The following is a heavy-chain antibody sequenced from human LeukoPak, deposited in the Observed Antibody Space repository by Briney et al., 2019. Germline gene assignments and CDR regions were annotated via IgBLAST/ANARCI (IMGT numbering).Heavy chain of an antibody. Sequence: ASVKVSCKASGYTFTGYYMHWVRQAPGQGLEGMGWINPNSGGTNYAQKFQGRVTMTRDTSISTAYMELSRLRSDDTAVYYCARAAQVTGRPNLGGHFDYWGQGTLVTVSS. CDR1: GYTFTGYY. J-gene: IGHJ4*02. CDR3: ARAAQVTGRPNLGGHFDY. D-gene: IGHD6-6*01. V-gene: IGHV1-2*02. CDR2: INPNSGGT.